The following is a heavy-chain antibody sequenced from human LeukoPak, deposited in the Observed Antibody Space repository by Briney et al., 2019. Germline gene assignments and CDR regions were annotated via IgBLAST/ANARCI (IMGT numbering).Heavy chain of an antibody. CDR3: ARAGRYFDWLYYFDY. J-gene: IGHJ4*02. D-gene: IGHD3-9*01. CDR1: GGTFSSYA. V-gene: IGHV1-69*04. CDR2: IIPILGIA. Sequence: SVKVSRKASGGTFSSYAISWVRQAPGQGLEWMGRIIPILGIANYAQKFQGRVTITTDESTSTAYMELSSLRSEDTAVYYCARAGRYFDWLYYFDYWGQGTLVTVSS.